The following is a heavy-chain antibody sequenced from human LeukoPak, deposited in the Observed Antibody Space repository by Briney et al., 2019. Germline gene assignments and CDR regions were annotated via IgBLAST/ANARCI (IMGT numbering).Heavy chain of an antibody. CDR3: TTGNDYGVNFDY. V-gene: IGHV3-15*01. D-gene: IGHD4-17*01. CDR1: GFTFSNAW. CDR2: IKSKTDGGTT. J-gene: IGHJ4*02. Sequence: GGSLRLSCAASGFTFSNAWMSWVRQAPGKGLEWVGRIKSKTDGGTTDYAAPVKGRFTISRDDSKNTPYLQMNSLKTEDTAVYYCTTGNDYGVNFDYWGQGTLVTVSS.